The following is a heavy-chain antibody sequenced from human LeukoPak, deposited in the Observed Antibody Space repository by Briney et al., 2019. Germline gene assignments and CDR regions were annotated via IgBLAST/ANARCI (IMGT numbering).Heavy chain of an antibody. CDR3: AKGFYYDSSAYFDS. D-gene: IGHD3-22*01. J-gene: IGHJ4*02. CDR2: ISVSGGST. Sequence: GGSLRLSCAVSGFTFSNYAMSWVRQAPGKGLEWVSHISVSGGSTYYADSVKGRFTISRDNSKNTLYLQVNSLRADETAVYYCAKGFYYDSSAYFDSWGQGTLVNVSS. CDR1: GFTFSNYA. V-gene: IGHV3-23*01.